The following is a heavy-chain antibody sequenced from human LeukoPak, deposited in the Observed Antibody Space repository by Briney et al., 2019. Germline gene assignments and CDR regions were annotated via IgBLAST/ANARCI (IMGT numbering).Heavy chain of an antibody. CDR1: GFTFSYFA. CDR2: ISYSGGST. D-gene: IGHD6-13*01. CDR3: AKDWALRSAGSFDY. J-gene: IGHJ4*02. Sequence: GGSLRLSCAASGFTFSYFAMTWVRQAPGKGLEWVSTISYSGGSTYYADSVKGRFTISRDNSKNTLYLQMNNLRAEDTAVYYCAKDWALRSAGSFDYWGQGTLVTVSS. V-gene: IGHV3-23*01.